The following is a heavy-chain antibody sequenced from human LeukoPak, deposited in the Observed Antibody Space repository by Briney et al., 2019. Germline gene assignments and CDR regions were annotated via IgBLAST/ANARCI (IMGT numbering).Heavy chain of an antibody. CDR3: ARERSSSPFAFDY. D-gene: IGHD6-13*01. CDR2: INHSGST. Sequence: MASETLSLTCAVYGGSFSGYYWSRIRQPPGKGLEWIGEINHSGSTNYNPSLKSRVTISVDTSKNQFSLKLSSVTAADTAVYYCARERSSSPFAFDYWGQGTLVTVSS. CDR1: GGSFSGYY. V-gene: IGHV4-34*01. J-gene: IGHJ4*02.